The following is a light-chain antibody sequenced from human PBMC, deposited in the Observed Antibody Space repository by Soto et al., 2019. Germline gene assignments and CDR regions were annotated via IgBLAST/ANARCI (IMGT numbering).Light chain of an antibody. Sequence: IQLTQSPSSLSASVGDRVTITCRASQGINSYLAWHQQKPGQAPKLLIYVAPTLQSGVPSRFSGSGSGTDFTLTISSLQPEDFATYYCQQFSSYPLTFGQGTRLE. CDR1: QGINSY. CDR3: QQFSSYPLT. CDR2: VAP. J-gene: IGKJ5*01. V-gene: IGKV1-9*01.